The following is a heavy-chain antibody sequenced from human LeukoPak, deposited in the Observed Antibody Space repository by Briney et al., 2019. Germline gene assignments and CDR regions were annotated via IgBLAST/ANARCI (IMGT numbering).Heavy chain of an antibody. J-gene: IGHJ4*02. D-gene: IGHD2-8*01. V-gene: IGHV3-23*01. CDR3: AKGYCVNDKCSNYDY. CDR1: GFTFSSSA. CDR2: ISNSGGST. Sequence: GGSLRLSCVASGFTFSSSAMNWVRQAPGKGLEWVSVISNSGGSTYYADSVKGRFTISRDNSKDTVYLQMNSLRAEDTAVYYCAKGYCVNDKCSNYDYWGQGTLVTVSS.